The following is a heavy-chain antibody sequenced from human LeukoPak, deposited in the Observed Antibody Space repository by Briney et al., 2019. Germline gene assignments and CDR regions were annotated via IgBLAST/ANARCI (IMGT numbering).Heavy chain of an antibody. D-gene: IGHD2-2*01. V-gene: IGHV1-69*05. CDR2: IIPIFGTA. CDR3: ARVSAGYCSSTSCYEANFDY. Sequence: SVKVSCKASGGTFSSYAISWVRQAPGQGLEWMGGIIPIFGTANYAQKFQGRVTITTDESTSTAYMELSSLRSEDTAVYYCARVSAGYCSSTSCYEANFDYWGQGTLVTVSS. J-gene: IGHJ4*02. CDR1: GGTFSSYA.